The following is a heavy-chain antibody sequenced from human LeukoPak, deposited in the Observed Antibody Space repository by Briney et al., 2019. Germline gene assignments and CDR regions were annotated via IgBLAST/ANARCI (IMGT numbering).Heavy chain of an antibody. D-gene: IGHD6-13*01. CDR1: GGSISSSSYY. CDR3: ASEGGVAYSSSWYTYNWFDP. CDR2: IYYSGST. V-gene: IGHV4-39*01. J-gene: IGHJ5*02. Sequence: PSETLSLTCTVSGGSISSSSYYWGWLRQPPGTGLEWIGSIYYSGSTYYNPSLKSRVTISVDTSKNQFSLKLSSVTAADTAVYYCASEGGVAYSSSWYTYNWFDPWGQGTLVTVSS.